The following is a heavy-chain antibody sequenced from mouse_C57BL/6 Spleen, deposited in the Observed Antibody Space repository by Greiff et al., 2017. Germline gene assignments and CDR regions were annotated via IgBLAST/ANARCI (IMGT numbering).Heavy chain of an antibody. CDR2: IGPGNGST. Sequence: QVQLQQSGAELVKPGASVKISCTASGYTFTDYYINWVKQRPGQGLEWIGKIGPGNGSTYYTRKFKGKATLTADKSSSTAYLQLSSLTSEDSAVYYCARKWYLSYNSYFGCWGHSTTLTVSS. J-gene: IGHJ2*01. CDR3: ARKWYLSYNSYFGC. D-gene: IGHD1-3*01. V-gene: IGHV1-77*01. CDR1: GYTFTDYY.